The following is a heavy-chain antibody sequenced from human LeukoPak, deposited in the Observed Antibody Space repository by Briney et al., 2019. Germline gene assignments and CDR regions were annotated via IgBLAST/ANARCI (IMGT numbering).Heavy chain of an antibody. D-gene: IGHD2-21*02. CDR1: GYTFSSYG. CDR2: ISVITSGNT. CDR3: SREFPFCGADCFSGVFDI. V-gene: IGHV1-18*01. Sequence: ASVKVSCKASGYTFSSYGINWVRQAPGQGLEWMGWISVITSGNTRYAQNFQGRLTMNTDTSTTTAYMELRSLRSDDTAVYYCSREFPFCGADCFSGVFDIWGQGTMVTVS. J-gene: IGHJ3*02.